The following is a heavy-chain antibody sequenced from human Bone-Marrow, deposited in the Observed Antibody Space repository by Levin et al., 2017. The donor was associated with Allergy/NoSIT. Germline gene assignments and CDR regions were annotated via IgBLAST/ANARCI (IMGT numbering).Heavy chain of an antibody. D-gene: IGHD6-19*01. CDR3: VRGKHREGLGTGWGSHMDV. Sequence: QPGESLKISCAASEFTIDDFAMHWVRQAAGKGLEWVASSGWNIGTIAYADSVKGRFIISRDNAKNSLFLQMNSLTAGDTALYFCVRGKHREGLGTGWGSHMDVWGQGTTVTVSS. CDR1: EFTIDDFA. J-gene: IGHJ6*02. CDR2: SGWNIGTI. V-gene: IGHV3-9*01.